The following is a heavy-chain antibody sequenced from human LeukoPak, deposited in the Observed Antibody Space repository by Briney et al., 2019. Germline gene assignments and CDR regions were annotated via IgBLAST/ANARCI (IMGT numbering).Heavy chain of an antibody. CDR3: AKDRDSGDYVFWFDP. D-gene: IGHD4-17*01. V-gene: IGHV3-23*01. CDR1: GFTFSSYA. CDR2: ISGRGGST. J-gene: IGHJ5*02. Sequence: GGSLRLSCAASGFTFSSYAMSWVRQAPGKGLEWVSAISGRGGSTYYADSVKGRFTISRDNSKNTLYLQMNSLRAEDTAVYYCAKDRDSGDYVFWFDPSGQGTLVTVFS.